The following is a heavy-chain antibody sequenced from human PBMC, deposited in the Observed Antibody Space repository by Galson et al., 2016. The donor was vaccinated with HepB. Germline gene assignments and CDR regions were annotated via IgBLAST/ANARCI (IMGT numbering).Heavy chain of an antibody. CDR3: ARDGGSGWSRLW. CDR1: GYTFSSYA. Sequence: SVKVSCKASGYTFSSYAIHWVRQAPGQRLEWMGWTNNANGNTEYAQRFKGRVTFTRDTSASTAYMELSSLRSEDTAVYYCARDGGSGWSRLWWGQGTLVAVAS. D-gene: IGHD6-19*01. CDR2: TNNANGNT. V-gene: IGHV1-3*04. J-gene: IGHJ4*02.